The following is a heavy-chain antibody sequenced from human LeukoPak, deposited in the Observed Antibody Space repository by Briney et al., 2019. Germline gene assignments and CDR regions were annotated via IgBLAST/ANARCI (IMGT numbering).Heavy chain of an antibody. Sequence: GGSLRLSCAASGFTFSSYAMSWVRQAPGKGLEWVSAISGRGGSTYYADSVKGRFTISRDNSKNTLYLQMNSLRAEDTAVYYCAKGGDLEMATMTQGYFDYWGQGTLVTVSS. J-gene: IGHJ4*02. CDR1: GFTFSSYA. D-gene: IGHD5-24*01. CDR3: AKGGDLEMATMTQGYFDY. V-gene: IGHV3-23*01. CDR2: ISGRGGST.